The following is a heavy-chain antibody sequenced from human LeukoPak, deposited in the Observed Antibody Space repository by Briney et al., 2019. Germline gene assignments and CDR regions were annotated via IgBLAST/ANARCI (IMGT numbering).Heavy chain of an antibody. CDR1: GYTLTELS. Sequence: GAPVKVSCKVSGYTLTELSMHWVRQAPGKGLEWMGGFDPEDGETIYAQKFQGRVTMTEYTSTDTAYKELSSLRSEDKAVYYCATTYYYDSSGYWFQHWGQGTLVTVSS. V-gene: IGHV1-24*01. J-gene: IGHJ1*01. D-gene: IGHD3-22*01. CDR2: FDPEDGET. CDR3: ATTYYYDSSGYWFQH.